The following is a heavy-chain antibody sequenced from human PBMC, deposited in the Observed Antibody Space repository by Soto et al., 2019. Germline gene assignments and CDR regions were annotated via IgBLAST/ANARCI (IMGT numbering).Heavy chain of an antibody. V-gene: IGHV3-48*02. J-gene: IGHJ6*02. CDR1: GFTFGTYS. D-gene: IGHD3-3*01. CDR2: ISYDSDTI. Sequence: GGYLGLSCAGSGFTFGTYSMNWVRQAAGKGLEWIAYISYDSDTIQYADSVKGRFTISRDNAKNSLYLQMNSLRDEDTAVYYCARLYYDYVWGQGTTVTVS. CDR3: ARLYYDYV.